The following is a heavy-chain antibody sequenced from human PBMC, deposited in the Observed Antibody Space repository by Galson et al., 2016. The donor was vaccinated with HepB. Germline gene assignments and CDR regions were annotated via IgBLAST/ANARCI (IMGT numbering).Heavy chain of an antibody. CDR3: ARDRSSQWELPRGFDY. D-gene: IGHD1-26*01. CDR1: GYTFTNYG. V-gene: IGHV1-18*01. J-gene: IGHJ4*02. CDR2: ISPYNGNT. Sequence: SCKASGYTFTNYGITWVRQAPGQGLEWMGWISPYNGNTDYAQKLQGRVTMTTDTSTNTAYMELRSLRSDDKAVYYCARDRSSQWELPRGFDYWGQGTLVTVSS.